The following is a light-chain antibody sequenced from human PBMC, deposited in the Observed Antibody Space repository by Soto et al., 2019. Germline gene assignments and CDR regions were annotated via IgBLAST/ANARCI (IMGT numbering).Light chain of an antibody. V-gene: IGLV2-14*03. CDR2: DVN. Sequence: QSVLTQPASVSGSPGQSFTISCTGTSSDIGASNYVSWYQQHPGQAPKLMISDVNNRPSGISDRFSGSKSGNTASLTISGLQAEDEADYYCYSWNSNSDTHYVFGTGTQLTVL. J-gene: IGLJ1*01. CDR3: YSWNSNSDTHYV. CDR1: SSDIGASNY.